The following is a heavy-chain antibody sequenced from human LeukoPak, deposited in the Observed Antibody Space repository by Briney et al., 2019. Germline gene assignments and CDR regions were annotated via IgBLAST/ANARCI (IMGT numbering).Heavy chain of an antibody. V-gene: IGHV4-4*07. CDR3: ARVGSAAAGLSYYYYMDV. CDR2: IYTSGST. CDR1: GGSMSSYY. J-gene: IGHJ6*03. D-gene: IGHD6-13*01. Sequence: KTSETLSLTCTVSGGSMSSYYWSWIRQPAGKELEWIGRIYTSGSTNYNPSLKSRVTMSVDTSKNQFSLKLSSVTAADTAVYYCARVGSAAAGLSYYYYMDVWGKGTTVTVSS.